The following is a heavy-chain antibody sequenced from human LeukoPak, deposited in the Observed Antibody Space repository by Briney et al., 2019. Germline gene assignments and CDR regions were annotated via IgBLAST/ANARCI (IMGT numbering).Heavy chain of an antibody. CDR1: GYTFTSYG. Sequence: ASVKVSCKASGYTFTSYGISWVRQAPGQGLEWMGWISAYNGNTNYAQKLQGRVTVTTDTSTSTAYMELRSLRAEDTAVYYCAKDTGSPADAITMEDNAFDIWGQGTMVTVSS. J-gene: IGHJ3*02. D-gene: IGHD3-3*01. CDR2: ISAYNGNT. V-gene: IGHV1-18*01. CDR3: AKDTGSPADAITMEDNAFDI.